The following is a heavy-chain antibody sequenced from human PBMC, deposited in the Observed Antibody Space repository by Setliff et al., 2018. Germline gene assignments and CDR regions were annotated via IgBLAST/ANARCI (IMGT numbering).Heavy chain of an antibody. CDR1: GYTFTSYA. Sequence: ASVKVSCKAPGYTFTSYAMHWVRQAPGQRLEWMGWINAGNGNTKYSQKFQGRVTITRDTSASTAYMELSSLRSEDTAVYYCARDLQFLEWLSSLGPGMDVWGQGTTVTVSS. CDR2: INAGNGNT. J-gene: IGHJ6*02. V-gene: IGHV1-3*01. CDR3: ARDLQFLEWLSSLGPGMDV. D-gene: IGHD3-3*01.